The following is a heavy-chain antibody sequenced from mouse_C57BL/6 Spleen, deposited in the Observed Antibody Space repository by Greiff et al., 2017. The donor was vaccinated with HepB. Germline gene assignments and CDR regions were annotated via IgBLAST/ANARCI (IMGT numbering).Heavy chain of an antibody. CDR1: GYTFTSYG. J-gene: IGHJ3*01. Sequence: QVQLQQSGAELARPGASVKLSCKASGYTFTSYGISWVKQRTGQGLEWIGEIYPRSGNTYYNEKFKGKATLTADKSSSTAYMELRRLTSEDSAVYFCARRGSDFAYWGQGTLVTVSA. CDR3: ARRGSDFAY. CDR2: IYPRSGNT. V-gene: IGHV1-81*01.